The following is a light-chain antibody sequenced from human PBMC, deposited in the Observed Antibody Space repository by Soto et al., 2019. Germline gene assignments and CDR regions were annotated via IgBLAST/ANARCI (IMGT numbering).Light chain of an antibody. J-gene: IGLJ2*01. CDR2: DDS. Sequence: SYELTQPPSVSVAPGQTARITCGGNNIGSKSVNWYQQKPGQAPVLVVCDDSDRPSGIPERFSGSNSGNTATLTISRVEAGDEADYYCQVWDSSTDHVVFGGGTKVTVL. V-gene: IGLV3-21*02. CDR1: NIGSKS. CDR3: QVWDSSTDHVV.